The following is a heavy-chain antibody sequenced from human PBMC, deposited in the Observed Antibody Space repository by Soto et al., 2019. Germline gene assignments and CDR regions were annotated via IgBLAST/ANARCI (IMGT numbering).Heavy chain of an antibody. CDR2: ISTSDGDT. CDR1: GFAFSNYA. J-gene: IGHJ5*02. Sequence: QLLEAGGGSVQPGGSLGLSCAASGFAFSNYAMTWVRQAPGKGLEWVSTISTSDGDTYYADSVKGRFTISRDNSRNTLYLQMNSLRAEDTAVYYCASGSGSYPKYNWFDPWGQGTLVTVSS. V-gene: IGHV3-23*01. D-gene: IGHD3-10*01. CDR3: ASGSGSYPKYNWFDP.